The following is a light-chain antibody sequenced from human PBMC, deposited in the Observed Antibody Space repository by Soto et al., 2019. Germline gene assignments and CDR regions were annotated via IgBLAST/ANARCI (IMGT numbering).Light chain of an antibody. CDR1: QSVGNN. J-gene: IGKJ4*01. V-gene: IGKV3-15*01. CDR3: QQYGDWPLT. CDR2: ATS. Sequence: EIVVTQSPATLSVSPGERATLSCRASQSVGNNFAWYQQKPGQAPRLLIFATSSRATGVPARFSGSGSGTEFLLTISSQQSEDFAVYYCQQYGDWPLTFGGGAKVEIE.